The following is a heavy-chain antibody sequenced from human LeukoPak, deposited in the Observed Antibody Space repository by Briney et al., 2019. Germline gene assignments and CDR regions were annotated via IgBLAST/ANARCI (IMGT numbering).Heavy chain of an antibody. CDR1: GFTFSSYA. J-gene: IGHJ4*02. D-gene: IGHD1-7*01. V-gene: IGHV3-64*01. CDR2: ISSNGGST. Sequence: GGSLRLSCAASGFTFSSYAMHWVRQAPGKGLEYVSAISSNGGSTYYANSVKGRFTISRDNSKNTLYLQMGGLRAEDKAVYYCARAGTALGFDYWGQGTLVTVSS. CDR3: ARAGTALGFDY.